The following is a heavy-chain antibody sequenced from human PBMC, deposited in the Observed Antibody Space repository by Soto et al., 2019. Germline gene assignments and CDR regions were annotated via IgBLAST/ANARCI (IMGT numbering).Heavy chain of an antibody. J-gene: IGHJ4*02. CDR1: GFTLSSYV. CDR2: ISYDGSNR. Sequence: GGSLRLSCAASGFTLSSYVMHWVRQAPGKGLEWVAVISYDGSNRYYADSVKGRFTISRDISKSTLWLQISSLRAEDTAVYYCASDSVWSGHVEYWGQGA. CDR3: ASDSVWSGHVEY. V-gene: IGHV3-30-3*01. D-gene: IGHD6-19*01.